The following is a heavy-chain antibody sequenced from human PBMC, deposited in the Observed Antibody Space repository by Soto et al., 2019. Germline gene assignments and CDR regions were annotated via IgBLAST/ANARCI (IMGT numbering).Heavy chain of an antibody. J-gene: IGHJ6*02. CDR3: ARGPHKSYCSGGSGYYYGMDV. V-gene: IGHV3-33*01. CDR1: GFTFSSYG. D-gene: IGHD2-15*01. Sequence: QVQLVESGGGVVQPGRSLRLSCAASGFTFSSYGMHWVRQAPGKGLEWVAVIWYDGSNKYYADSVKGRFTISRDNSKNTLYLQMNSLRAEDTAVYYCARGPHKSYCSGGSGYYYGMDVWGQGTTVTVSS. CDR2: IWYDGSNK.